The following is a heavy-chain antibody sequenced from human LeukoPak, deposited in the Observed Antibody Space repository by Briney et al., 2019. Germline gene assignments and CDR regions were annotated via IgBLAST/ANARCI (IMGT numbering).Heavy chain of an antibody. Sequence: GGSLRLSCAASGFSFSSHAMHWVRQAPGKGLEWVTVISYDGSNKYYADSVKGRFTISRDNSKNTLYLQMNSLRAEDTAVYYCAKTVTTSGDYWGQGTLVTVSS. CDR1: GFSFSSHA. CDR3: AKTVTTSGDY. D-gene: IGHD4-11*01. V-gene: IGHV3-30-3*02. CDR2: ISYDGSNK. J-gene: IGHJ4*02.